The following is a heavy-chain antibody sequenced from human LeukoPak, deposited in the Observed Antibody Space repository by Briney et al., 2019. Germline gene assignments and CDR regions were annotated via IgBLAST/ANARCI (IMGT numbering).Heavy chain of an antibody. Sequence: GGSLRLSCAASGFTFSSYAMSWVRQAPGKGLEWVSAISGSGGSTYYPDSVKGRFTISRDNSKNTLYLQMNSLRAEDTAVYYCAKATGYSSSWYLDYWGQGTLVTVSS. V-gene: IGHV3-23*01. D-gene: IGHD6-13*01. J-gene: IGHJ4*02. CDR1: GFTFSSYA. CDR2: ISGSGGST. CDR3: AKATGYSSSWYLDY.